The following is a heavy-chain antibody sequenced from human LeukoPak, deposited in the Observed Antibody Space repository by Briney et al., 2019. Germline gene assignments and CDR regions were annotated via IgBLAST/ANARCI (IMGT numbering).Heavy chain of an antibody. Sequence: GTSVKVSCKASGFTFTSSDMQWVRQARGQRLEWIGWIVVGSGNTNYAQKSHERVTITRDMSTSTAYMELSSLRSEDTAVYYCAAIGTVVDPWGEGTLVTVSS. D-gene: IGHD3-22*01. CDR3: AAIGTVVDP. V-gene: IGHV1-58*02. CDR2: IVVGSGNT. J-gene: IGHJ5*02. CDR1: GFTFTSSD.